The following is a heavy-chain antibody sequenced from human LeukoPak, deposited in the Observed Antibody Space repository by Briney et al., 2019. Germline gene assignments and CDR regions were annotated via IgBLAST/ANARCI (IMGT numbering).Heavy chain of an antibody. CDR2: ISSSSTYI. D-gene: IGHD2-15*01. V-gene: IGHV3-21*01. CDR1: GFTFSSYS. J-gene: IGHJ4*02. CDR3: ATRTLGYCSGGSCRTSDY. Sequence: PGGSLRLSCAASGFTFSSYSMNWVRQAPGKGLEWVSSISSSSTYIYYADSVKGRFTISRDNAKNSLYLQMSSLRADDTAVYYCATRTLGYCSGGSCRTSDYWGQGTLVTVSS.